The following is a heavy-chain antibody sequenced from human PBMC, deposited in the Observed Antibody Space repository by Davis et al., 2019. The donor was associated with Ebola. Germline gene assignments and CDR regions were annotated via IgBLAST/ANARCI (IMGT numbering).Heavy chain of an antibody. CDR1: GFTFSSYS. Sequence: GESLKISCAASGFTFSSYSMNWVRRAPGKGLEWVSYISSSSSTIYYADSVKGRFTISRDNAKNSLYLQMNSLRDEDTAVYYCARDRRGLSYYYYYGMDVWGKGTTVTVSS. CDR2: ISSSSSTI. D-gene: IGHD3-16*01. J-gene: IGHJ6*04. CDR3: ARDRRGLSYYYYYGMDV. V-gene: IGHV3-48*02.